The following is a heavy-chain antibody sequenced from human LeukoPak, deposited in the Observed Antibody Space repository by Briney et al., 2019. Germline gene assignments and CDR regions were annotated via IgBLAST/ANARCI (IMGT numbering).Heavy chain of an antibody. CDR2: ISSSSSII. J-gene: IGHJ4*02. CDR3: ARESGSYGTGSQTYFDY. CDR1: GFTFSSYS. Sequence: GGSLRLSCAASGFTFSSYSMNWVRQAPGKGLGWVSYISSSSSIIYYADSVKGRFTISRDNAKNSLYMQMNSLRAEDTAVYYCARESGSYGTGSQTYFDYWGQGTLVTVSS. D-gene: IGHD3-10*01. V-gene: IGHV3-48*01.